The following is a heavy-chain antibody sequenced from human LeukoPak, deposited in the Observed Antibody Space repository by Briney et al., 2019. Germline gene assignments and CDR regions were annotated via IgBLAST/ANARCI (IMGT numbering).Heavy chain of an antibody. CDR3: AKGVDGYYDSSGYYDY. D-gene: IGHD3-22*01. V-gene: IGHV3-23*01. Sequence: GGSLRLSCAASGFTFSSYAMSWVRQAPGEGLEWVSAISGSGGSTYYADSVKGRFTISRDNSKNTLYLQMNSLRAEDTSVYYCAKGVDGYYDSSGYYDYWGQGTLVTVSS. J-gene: IGHJ4*02. CDR2: ISGSGGST. CDR1: GFTFSSYA.